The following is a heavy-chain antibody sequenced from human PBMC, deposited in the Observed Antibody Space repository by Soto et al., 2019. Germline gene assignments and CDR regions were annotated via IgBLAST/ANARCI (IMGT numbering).Heavy chain of an antibody. Sequence: PGESLKISCKGSGYSFTSYWIGWVRQMPGKGLEWMGIIYPGDSDTRYSPSFQGQVTISADKSISTAYLQWSSLKASDTAMYYCAREPERGYYYYYYGMDVWGQGTTVTVSS. J-gene: IGHJ6*02. CDR3: AREPERGYYYYYYGMDV. CDR1: GYSFTSYW. D-gene: IGHD2-15*01. CDR2: IYPGDSDT. V-gene: IGHV5-51*01.